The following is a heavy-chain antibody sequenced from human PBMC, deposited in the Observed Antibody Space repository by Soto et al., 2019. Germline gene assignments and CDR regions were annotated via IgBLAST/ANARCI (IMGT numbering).Heavy chain of an antibody. Sequence: QVQLVQSGAEVKKPGSSVKVSCKASGGTFTTYAISWVRQAPGQGLEWMGGIIPIFGTANYAQKFQGRVAITADESTSTAYMELSSLSSDDTAVYYCASRRDNVDYYYYGMDVWGQGTTVTVSS. J-gene: IGHJ6*02. CDR1: GGTFTTYA. CDR3: ASRRDNVDYYYYGMDV. CDR2: IIPIFGTA. V-gene: IGHV1-69*12.